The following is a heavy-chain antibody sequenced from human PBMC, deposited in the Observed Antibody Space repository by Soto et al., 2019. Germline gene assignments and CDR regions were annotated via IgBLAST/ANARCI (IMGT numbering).Heavy chain of an antibody. CDR3: ARVVTTETNEVGSFTGMDV. Sequence: SETLSRTCTVSGASIIGYYWTWIRQPPGKGLEWIGYIYYSGITSYNPSLTSRVTISLDTSKNPFSLKLSSVTAADTAVYYCARVVTTETNEVGSFTGMDVGGQGPRVTVS. V-gene: IGHV4-59*01. D-gene: IGHD4-17*01. J-gene: IGHJ6*02. CDR2: IYYSGIT. CDR1: GASIIGYY.